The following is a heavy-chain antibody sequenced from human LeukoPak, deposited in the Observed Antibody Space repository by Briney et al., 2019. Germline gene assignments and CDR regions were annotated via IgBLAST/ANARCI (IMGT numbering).Heavy chain of an antibody. J-gene: IGHJ4*02. CDR2: MSGSGATT. CDR3: AKDEVAVTGSVTTFDY. D-gene: IGHD6-19*01. CDR1: GFTFSSYA. V-gene: IGHV3-23*01. Sequence: PGGSLRLSCAASGFTFSSYAMSWVRQAPGKGLEWVSGMSGSGATTYYADSVKGRFTISRDNSKNTLYLQMNSLRVEDTAIYYCAKDEVAVTGSVTTFDYWGQGALVTVSS.